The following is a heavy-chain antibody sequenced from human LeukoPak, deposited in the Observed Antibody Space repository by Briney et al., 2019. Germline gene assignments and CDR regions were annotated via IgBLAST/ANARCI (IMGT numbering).Heavy chain of an antibody. CDR2: IIPIFGTA. Sequence: SVKVSCKASGGTLSSYAISWVRQAPGQGLEWMGGIIPIFGTANYAQKFQGRVTITADESTSTAYMELSSLRSEDTAVYYCARDSSGWYLARYWGQGTLVTVSS. D-gene: IGHD6-19*01. V-gene: IGHV1-69*13. CDR1: GGTLSSYA. CDR3: ARDSSGWYLARY. J-gene: IGHJ4*02.